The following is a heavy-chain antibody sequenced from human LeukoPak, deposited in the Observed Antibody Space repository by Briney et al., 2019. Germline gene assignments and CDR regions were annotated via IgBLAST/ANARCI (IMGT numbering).Heavy chain of an antibody. CDR1: GGSISNYY. CDR3: ARVVAGTRYFQH. V-gene: IGHV4-59*12. D-gene: IGHD6-19*01. J-gene: IGHJ1*01. Sequence: SETLSLTCTVSGGSISNYYWTWIRQPPGKGLEWIGNVHYSGSTNYNPSLKSRVTLSIDTPTSQFSLKLSSVTAADTAVYYCARVVAGTRYFQHWGQGTLVTVSS. CDR2: VHYSGST.